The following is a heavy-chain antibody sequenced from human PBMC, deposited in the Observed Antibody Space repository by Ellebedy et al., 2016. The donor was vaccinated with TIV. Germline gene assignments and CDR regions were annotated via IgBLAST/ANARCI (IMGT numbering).Heavy chain of an antibody. J-gene: IGHJ4*02. Sequence: SETLSLXCTVSGGSISGSTSYWGWIRQPPGKGLEWIGTIYYTGMTYSNPSLKSRLTISVDTSKNQFSLNLSSVTAADTAVYYCAKDGGYSSGWYNDWGQGTLVTVSS. CDR2: IYYTGMT. V-gene: IGHV4-39*07. CDR1: GGSISGSTSY. CDR3: AKDGGYSSGWYND. D-gene: IGHD6-19*01.